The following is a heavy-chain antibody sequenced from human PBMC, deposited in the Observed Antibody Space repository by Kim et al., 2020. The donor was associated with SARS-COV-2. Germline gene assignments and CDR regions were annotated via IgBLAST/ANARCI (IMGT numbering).Heavy chain of an antibody. J-gene: IGHJ5*02. CDR2: IDAGNGNT. Sequence: ASVKVSCKTSGYTSTRYTIHWVRQAPGQGPEWMGWIDAGNGNTKYSQKFEGRVTFTRDTSTDMAYLDLSGLRSEDTAVYYCAKERFNDFWSGSPPDPWGQ. CDR3: AKERFNDFWSGSPPDP. V-gene: IGHV1-3*01. D-gene: IGHD3-3*01. CDR1: GYTSTRYT.